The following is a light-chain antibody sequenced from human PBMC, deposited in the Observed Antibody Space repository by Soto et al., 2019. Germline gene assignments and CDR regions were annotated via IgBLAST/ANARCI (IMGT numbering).Light chain of an antibody. V-gene: IGLV2-23*01. CDR1: SSDVGSYNL. CDR3: CSYAGSSTFWV. CDR2: EGS. Sequence: QSALTQPASVSGSPGQSITISCTGTSSDVGSYNLVSWYQQHPGKAPKLMIYEGSKRPSGVSNRFSGSKSGNTASLTISGLQAADEADYYCCSYAGSSTFWVFGGGTKLTVL. J-gene: IGLJ3*02.